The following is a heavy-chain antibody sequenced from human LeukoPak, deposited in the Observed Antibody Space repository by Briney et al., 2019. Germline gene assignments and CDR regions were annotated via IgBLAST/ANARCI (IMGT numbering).Heavy chain of an antibody. Sequence: SETLSLTCTVSGGSISSGGYYWSWIRQHPGKGLEWIGYIYYSGSTYYNPSLKSRVTISVDTSKNQFSLKLSSVTAADTAVYYCARAPAFWSGYYFKYYFDYWGQGTLVTVSS. CDR1: GGSISSGGYY. CDR3: ARAPAFWSGYYFKYYFDY. J-gene: IGHJ4*02. D-gene: IGHD3-3*01. CDR2: IYYSGST. V-gene: IGHV4-31*03.